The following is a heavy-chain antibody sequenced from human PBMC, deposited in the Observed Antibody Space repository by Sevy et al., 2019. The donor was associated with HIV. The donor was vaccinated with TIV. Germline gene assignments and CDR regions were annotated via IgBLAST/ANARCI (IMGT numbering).Heavy chain of an antibody. CDR2: INPNSGGT. V-gene: IGHV1-2*06. D-gene: IGHD3-3*01. CDR1: GYTFTDYY. J-gene: IGHJ6*02. Sequence: ASVKVSCKASGYTFTDYYMHWVRQAPGQGLEWMGRINPNSGGTNYAQKFQGRVTMTRDTSISTAYMALGRLRSDDTAVYYCARGSGEHYYYGMDVWGQGTTVTVSS. CDR3: ARGSGEHYYYGMDV.